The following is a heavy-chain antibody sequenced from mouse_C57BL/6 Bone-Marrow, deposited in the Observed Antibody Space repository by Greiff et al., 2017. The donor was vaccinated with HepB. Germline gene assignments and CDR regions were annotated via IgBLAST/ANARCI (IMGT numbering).Heavy chain of an antibody. J-gene: IGHJ2*01. Sequence: VQLQQSGPELVKPGASVKISCKASGYTFTDYYMNWVKQSHGKSLEWIGDINPNNGGTSYNQKFKGKATLTVDKSSSTAYMELRSLTSEDSAVYYCARYYGSSLFDYWGQGTTLTVSS. CDR3: ARYYGSSLFDY. V-gene: IGHV1-26*01. D-gene: IGHD1-1*01. CDR1: GYTFTDYY. CDR2: INPNNGGT.